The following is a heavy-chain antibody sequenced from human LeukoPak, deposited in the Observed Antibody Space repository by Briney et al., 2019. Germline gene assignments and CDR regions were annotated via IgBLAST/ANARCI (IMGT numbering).Heavy chain of an antibody. CDR1: GFTFSTYW. J-gene: IGHJ6*03. Sequence: GGSLRLSCAASGFTFSTYWMSWVGQAPGKGLDWVANKKQDGSGKNYVDSVKGRFTISRDNAKNSLYLQMSSLRAEDTAVYYCARDGNNYYYYMDVWGKGTTVTVSS. CDR3: ARDGNNYYYYMDV. CDR2: KKQDGSGK. D-gene: IGHD1-1*01. V-gene: IGHV3-7*01.